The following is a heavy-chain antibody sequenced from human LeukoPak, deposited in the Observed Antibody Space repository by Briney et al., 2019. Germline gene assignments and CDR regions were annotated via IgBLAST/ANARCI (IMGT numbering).Heavy chain of an antibody. CDR3: ARGGSTYYYGSGSYALPFDY. J-gene: IGHJ4*02. Sequence: GSSVKVSCKASGGIFSSYAISWVRQAPGQGLEWMGRIIPILGIANYAQKFQGRVTITADKSTSTAYMELSSLRSEDTAVYYCARGGSTYYYGSGSYALPFDYWGQGTLVTVSS. CDR1: GGIFSSYA. CDR2: IIPILGIA. D-gene: IGHD3-10*01. V-gene: IGHV1-69*04.